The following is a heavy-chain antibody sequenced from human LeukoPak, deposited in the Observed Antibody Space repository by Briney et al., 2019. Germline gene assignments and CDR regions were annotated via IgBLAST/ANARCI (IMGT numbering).Heavy chain of an antibody. J-gene: IGHJ4*02. D-gene: IGHD3-10*01. Sequence: GGSLRLSCAASGFTFSSYAMHWVRQAPGKGLEYVSAISSNGGSTYYANSVKGRFTISRDNSKNTLYLQMGSLRAEDMAVYYCARAVRYYYGSGSQFDYWGQGTLVTVSS. CDR3: ARAVRYYYGSGSQFDY. V-gene: IGHV3-64*01. CDR1: GFTFSSYA. CDR2: ISSNGGST.